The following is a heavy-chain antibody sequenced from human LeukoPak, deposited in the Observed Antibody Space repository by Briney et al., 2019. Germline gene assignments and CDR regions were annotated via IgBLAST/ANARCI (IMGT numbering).Heavy chain of an antibody. CDR3: ARGPGSPGAYYYYGMDV. J-gene: IGHJ6*02. D-gene: IGHD1-26*01. CDR1: GYAFTSYA. Sequence: ASVKVSCKASGYAFTSYAMHWVRQAPGQRLEWMGWINAGNGNTKYSQKFQGRVTITRDTSASTAYMELSSLRSEDTAVYYCARGPGSPGAYYYYGMDVWGQGTTVTVSS. V-gene: IGHV1-3*01. CDR2: INAGNGNT.